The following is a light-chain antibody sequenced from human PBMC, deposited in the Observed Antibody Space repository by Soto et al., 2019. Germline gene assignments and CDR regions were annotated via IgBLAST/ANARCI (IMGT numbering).Light chain of an antibody. CDR3: QSYDSSLSGYV. J-gene: IGLJ1*01. CDR2: GTY. Sequence: QAVLTQPPSVSGAPGQRVTISCTGSSSNIGAGYDVHWYQQFPGTAPKLVIYGTYNRPSGVPDRFSGSKSGTSASLAITGLQAEDEADFYCQSYDSSLSGYVFGTGTKVTVL. CDR1: SSNIGAGYD. V-gene: IGLV1-40*01.